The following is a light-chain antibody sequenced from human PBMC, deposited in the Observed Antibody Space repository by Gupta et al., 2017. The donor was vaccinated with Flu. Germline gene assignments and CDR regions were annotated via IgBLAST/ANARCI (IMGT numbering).Light chain of an antibody. CDR2: WAS. Sequence: DIVMTQSPDSLAVSLGERATINCKSSQSVLYSSNSKNYLAWYQQKPGQPPKLLIYWASTRESGVPDRFSGSGSGTDFTLTISSLQAEDVAVYYCQQYYSIPRSFGQGTKLEIK. V-gene: IGKV4-1*01. CDR1: QSVLYSSNSKNY. J-gene: IGKJ2*01. CDR3: QQYYSIPRS.